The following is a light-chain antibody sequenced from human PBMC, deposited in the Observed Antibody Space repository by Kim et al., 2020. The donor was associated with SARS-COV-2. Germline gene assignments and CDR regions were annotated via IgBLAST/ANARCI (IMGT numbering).Light chain of an antibody. J-gene: IGLJ3*02. V-gene: IGLV3-19*01. CDR1: SLRSYY. CDR3: KARDSSGTLRV. CDR2: GEN. Sequence: SSELTQDPDVSVALGQTVSITCQGDSLRSYYASWXQQKPGQAPVLVLYGENNRPPGIPDRFSGSSPGNTASLTITGAQADDEADYYCKARDSSGTLRVF.